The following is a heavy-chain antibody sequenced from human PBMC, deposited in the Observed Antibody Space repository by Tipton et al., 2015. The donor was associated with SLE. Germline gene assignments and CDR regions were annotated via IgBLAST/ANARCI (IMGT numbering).Heavy chain of an antibody. V-gene: IGHV4-4*07. J-gene: IGHJ4*02. CDR2: MRRGGRT. D-gene: IGHD6-13*01. Sequence: TLSLTCSVSGASISTYYWGWIRQAPGKGLEWVGCMRRGGRTDYNPSLQSRVAMSVDTSKNQLSIDLNSVTAADTAVYYCARGGGDSSSCQDFDRWGQGTLVTVSS. CDR3: ARGGGDSSSCQDFDR. CDR1: GASISTYY.